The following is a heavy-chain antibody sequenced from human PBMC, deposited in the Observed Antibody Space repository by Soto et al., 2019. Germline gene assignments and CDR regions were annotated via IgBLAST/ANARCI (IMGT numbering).Heavy chain of an antibody. Sequence: QVPLVQSGAEVKKPGASVKVSCKASGYTFTSYGISWVRQAPGQGLEWMGWISAYNGNTNYAQKLQGRVTMTTDTSTSTAYMELRSLRSDDTAVYYCARVEDYGDFTAHYYYYYYMDVWGKGTTVTVSS. V-gene: IGHV1-18*01. J-gene: IGHJ6*03. CDR2: ISAYNGNT. D-gene: IGHD4-17*01. CDR1: GYTFTSYG. CDR3: ARVEDYGDFTAHYYYYYYMDV.